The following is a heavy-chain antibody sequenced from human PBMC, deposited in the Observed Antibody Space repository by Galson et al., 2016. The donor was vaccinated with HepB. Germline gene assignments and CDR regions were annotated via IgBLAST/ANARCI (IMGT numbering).Heavy chain of an antibody. Sequence: SETLSLTCSVSGDSIRTSSYFWFWLRQHPGKGLEFIGSIYYTGSTNYNSALQSRLLISVDTARNQFSLRLTSVTAADTAVCYCARLTRGYHYGMGVWGRGTTVIGSS. D-gene: IGHD6-13*01. CDR2: IYYTGST. CDR1: GDSIRTSSYF. J-gene: IGHJ6*04. CDR3: ARLTRGYHYGMGV. V-gene: IGHV4-39*01.